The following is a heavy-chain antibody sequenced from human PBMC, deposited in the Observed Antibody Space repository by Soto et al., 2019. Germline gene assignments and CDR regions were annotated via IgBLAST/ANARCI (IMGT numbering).Heavy chain of an antibody. V-gene: IGHV3-30*03. CDR3: VGNHKVDSSSSARGGLRYYYYGMDV. J-gene: IGHJ6*02. CDR1: GFTFSSYG. Sequence: GGSLRLSCAASGFTFSSYGLHWVRQAPGKGLEWVAVISYDGNTKFYADSVKGRFTISRDNSKNTLYLQMSSLRPEDTAVYYCVGNHKVDSSSSARGGLRYYYYGMDVWGQGTTVTVSS. D-gene: IGHD6-6*01. CDR2: ISYDGNTK.